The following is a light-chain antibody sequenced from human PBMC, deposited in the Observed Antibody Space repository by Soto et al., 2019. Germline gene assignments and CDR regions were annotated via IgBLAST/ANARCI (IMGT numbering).Light chain of an antibody. V-gene: IGKV1D-13*01. CDR1: QDIRNA. CDR3: QQWTNKPFT. CDR2: DAS. J-gene: IGKJ3*01. Sequence: IQLPQSPSSLSASVGDRVTITCRASQDIRNALAWYQQKPGKAPKLLIYDASSLESGVPSRFSGTGSGTDFTVTISSLQPEDFATYYCQQWTNKPFTFGPGTKVDVK.